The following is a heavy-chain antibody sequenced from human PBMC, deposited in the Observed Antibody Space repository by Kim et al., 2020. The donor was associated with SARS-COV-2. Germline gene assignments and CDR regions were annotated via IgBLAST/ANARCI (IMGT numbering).Heavy chain of an antibody. CDR2: ISGSGANT. CDR1: GFTFNDYA. J-gene: IGHJ2*01. V-gene: IGHV3-23*01. CDR3: TKTYRNWYFDL. Sequence: GGSLRLSCAASGFTFNDYAMTWVRQAPGKGLEWISFISGSGANTYYADSVKGRFTISRDNSKNTLYLQMNSLRAEDKAVYYCTKTYRNWYFDLWGRDTLVTVSS.